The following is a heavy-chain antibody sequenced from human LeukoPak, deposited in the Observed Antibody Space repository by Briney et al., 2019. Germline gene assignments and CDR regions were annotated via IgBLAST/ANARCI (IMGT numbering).Heavy chain of an antibody. D-gene: IGHD3-10*01. CDR2: ISAYNGNT. J-gene: IGHJ6*03. Sequence: ASVKVSCKASRYTFTSYGISWVRQAPGQGLEWMGWISAYNGNTNYAQKLQGRVTMTTDTSTSTAYMELRSLRSEDTAVYYCARGTRYYYGSGSYSVYYYYYMDVWGKGTTVTVSS. CDR1: RYTFTSYG. CDR3: ARGTRYYYGSGSYSVYYYYYMDV. V-gene: IGHV1-18*01.